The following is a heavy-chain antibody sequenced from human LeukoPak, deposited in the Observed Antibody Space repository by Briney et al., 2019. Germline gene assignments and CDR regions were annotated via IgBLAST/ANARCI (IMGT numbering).Heavy chain of an antibody. D-gene: IGHD4-17*01. V-gene: IGHV4-61*02. J-gene: IGHJ6*03. CDR3: ARVRPSGDYDTIYYYYYMDV. CDR1: GGSISSGSYY. Sequence: PSETLSLTCTVSGGSISSGSYYWSWIRQPAGKGLEWIGRIYTSGSTNYNPSLKSRVTISVDTSKNQFSLKLSSVTAADTAVYYCARVRPSGDYDTIYYYYYMDVWGKGTTVTVSS. CDR2: IYTSGST.